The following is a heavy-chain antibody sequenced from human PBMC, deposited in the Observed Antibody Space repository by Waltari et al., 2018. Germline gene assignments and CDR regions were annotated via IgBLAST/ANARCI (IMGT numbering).Heavy chain of an antibody. V-gene: IGHV4-61*02. Sequence: VQLQESGPGVVKPSQTLSLTCSVSGGSIPSSNYYWNWIRQSAGKGLQWIGRIYTGGSTKYNPSLESRITISMDTSQNHFSLRLNSVIASDTAVYYCATSNFYPPFDFWGQGAPVIVSS. J-gene: IGHJ4*02. CDR3: ATSNFYPPFDF. D-gene: IGHD3-3*01. CDR1: GGSIPSSNYY. CDR2: IYTGGST.